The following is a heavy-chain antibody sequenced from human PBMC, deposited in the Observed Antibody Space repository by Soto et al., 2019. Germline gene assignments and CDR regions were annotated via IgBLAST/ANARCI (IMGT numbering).Heavy chain of an antibody. J-gene: IGHJ4*02. V-gene: IGHV4-59*01. CDR1: GGSISSYY. CDR2: IYYSGST. Sequence: PSETLSLTCTVSGGSISSYYWSWIRQPPGKGLEWIGYIYYSGSTNYNPSLKSRVTISVDTSKNQFSLKLSSVTAADTAVYYCARGGRIGYCSGGSCSDFDYWGQGTLVTVSS. D-gene: IGHD2-15*01. CDR3: ARGGRIGYCSGGSCSDFDY.